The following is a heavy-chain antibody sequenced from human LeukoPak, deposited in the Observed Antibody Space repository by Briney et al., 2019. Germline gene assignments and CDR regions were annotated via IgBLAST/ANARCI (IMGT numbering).Heavy chain of an antibody. V-gene: IGHV3-23*01. CDR1: GFTYTRYA. J-gene: IGHJ4*02. CDR2: ISESGDNT. Sequence: GGLRLSCAASGFTYTRYAMNWVRQAPGKGLEWVSGISESGDNTYYADSVKGRFTISRDNSRNTLYLLAESLRAEDTAVYYCATSKFFWGQGTLVTVSS. CDR3: ATSKFF.